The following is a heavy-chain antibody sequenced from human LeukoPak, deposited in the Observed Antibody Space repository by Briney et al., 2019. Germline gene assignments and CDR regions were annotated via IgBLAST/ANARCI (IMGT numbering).Heavy chain of an antibody. V-gene: IGHV4-59*08. CDR3: ARHGFGRDGYVGPHDY. J-gene: IGHJ4*02. CDR2: SYYSGST. D-gene: IGHD5-24*01. Sequence: SETLSLTCSVSGGSIFIYYWSWIRQPPGKGLEWIGYSYYSGSTNYNPSLKSRVTISVDTSKNQVSLKLSSVTAADTAVYYCARHGFGRDGYVGPHDYWGQGTLVTVSS. CDR1: GGSIFIYY.